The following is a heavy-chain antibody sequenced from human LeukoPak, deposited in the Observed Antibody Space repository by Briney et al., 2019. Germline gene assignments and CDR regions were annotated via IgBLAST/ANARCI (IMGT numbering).Heavy chain of an antibody. CDR1: GYTFTDSY. CDR3: ARGDYYATSGLDF. CDR2: INPNSGVT. D-gene: IGHD3-22*01. J-gene: IGHJ4*02. V-gene: IGHV1-2*02. Sequence: ASVKVSCKASGYTFTDSYVHWVRQAPGQGLEWMGWINPNSGVTNCAQKFQGRVTMTRDTSINTAYMELNSLGSDDTAVYYCARGDYYATSGLDFWGQGTPITVSS.